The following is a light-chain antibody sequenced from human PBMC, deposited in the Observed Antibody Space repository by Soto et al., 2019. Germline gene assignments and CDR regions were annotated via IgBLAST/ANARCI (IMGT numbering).Light chain of an antibody. J-gene: IGKJ4*01. CDR1: QSVSSY. CDR3: QQRSNWPPGS. Sequence: EIVLTQSPANLSLSPGERATLSCRASQSVSSYLAWYQQKPGQAPRLLIYDASHRATGIPARFSGSGSGTGFSLPTSSLEPEDVAVYYCQQRSNWPPGSFGGGTKVEIK. V-gene: IGKV3-11*01. CDR2: DAS.